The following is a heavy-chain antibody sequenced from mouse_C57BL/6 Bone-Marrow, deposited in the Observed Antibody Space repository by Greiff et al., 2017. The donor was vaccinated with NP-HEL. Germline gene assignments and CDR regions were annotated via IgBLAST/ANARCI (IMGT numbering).Heavy chain of an antibody. V-gene: IGHV5-6*02. CDR1: GFTFSSYG. CDR3: ARQGGTR. CDR2: ISSGGSYT. Sequence: MLVESGGDLVKPGGSLKLSCAASGFTFSSYGMSWVRQTPAKRLEWVATISSGGSYTYYPSSVLGRFTITRDNAKNTLYLQMSSLKSEDTAMYYCARQGGTRWGQGTTLTASS. D-gene: IGHD3-3*01. J-gene: IGHJ2*01.